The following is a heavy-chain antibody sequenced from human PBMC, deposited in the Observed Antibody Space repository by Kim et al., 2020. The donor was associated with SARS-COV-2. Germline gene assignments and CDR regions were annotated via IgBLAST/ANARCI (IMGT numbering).Heavy chain of an antibody. J-gene: IGHJ4*01. V-gene: IGHV3-64D*06. CDR3: VKAKTCGTRCYLFDY. CDR2: ISTNGDST. D-gene: IGHD2-2*01. Sequence: GGSLRLSCAASGFTFRSCAMHWVRQSPGRGLEYISVISTNGDSTYYADSVRGRFTVSRDNSKDIVFLQMNNVRPEDTAVYHCVKAKTCGTRCYLFDYWGHGTHVTVSS. CDR1: GFTFRSCA.